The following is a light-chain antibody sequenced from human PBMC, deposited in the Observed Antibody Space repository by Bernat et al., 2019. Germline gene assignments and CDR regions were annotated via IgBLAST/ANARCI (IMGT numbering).Light chain of an antibody. J-gene: IGKJ4*01. CDR1: QSISSY. CDR2: AAS. Sequence: DIQMTQSPSSLSASVGDRVTITCRASQSISSYLNWYQQKPGRAPKLLIYAASSLQSWVPSRFSGSGSGTDFTLTISSLQPADFATYYCQQSYSTPLTFGGGTQVEIK. CDR3: QQSYSTPLT. V-gene: IGKV1-39*01.